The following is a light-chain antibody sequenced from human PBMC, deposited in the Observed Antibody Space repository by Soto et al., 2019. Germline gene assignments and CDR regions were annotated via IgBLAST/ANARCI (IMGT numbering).Light chain of an antibody. CDR3: HYYDDSPPFP. J-gene: IGKJ3*01. CDR1: QSVSSRF. CDR2: GAS. Sequence: EIVLTQSPGTLSLSPGERATISCRASQSVSSRFLAWYQQKPGQAPRLLIYGASSRATGIPDRFSGSGSGTDFTLTISRLEPEDFAVYYCHYYDDSPPFPFGPGTKVDIK. V-gene: IGKV3-20*01.